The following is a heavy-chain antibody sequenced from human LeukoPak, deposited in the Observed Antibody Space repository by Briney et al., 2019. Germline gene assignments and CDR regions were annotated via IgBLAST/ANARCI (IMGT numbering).Heavy chain of an antibody. V-gene: IGHV3-7*03. D-gene: IGHD6-13*01. CDR1: GFIFSSYW. Sequence: GGSLRLSCAASGFIFSSYWMSWVRQAPGKGLEWVANIKQDGSEKYYVDSVKGRFTISRDNAKNSLYLQMNSLRAEDTPVYYCARDLMGIAYRGAFYYWGQGTLVTVSS. CDR2: IKQDGSEK. CDR3: ARDLMGIAYRGAFYY. J-gene: IGHJ4*02.